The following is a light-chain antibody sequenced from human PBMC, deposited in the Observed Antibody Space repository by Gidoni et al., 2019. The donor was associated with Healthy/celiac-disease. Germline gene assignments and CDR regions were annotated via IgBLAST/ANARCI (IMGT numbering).Light chain of an antibody. CDR1: SLRSCY. V-gene: IGLV3-19*01. CDR2: GKN. J-gene: IGLJ2*01. CDR3: NSRYSSVNHPV. Sequence: SSELTQEQAVSVGLGQTVGITCRGDSLRSCYASWYQQKPGQAPVLVIYGKNNRPSGIPDGFSVSCLGLTASLTITGAQADDEADYYCNSRYSSVNHPVFGGGTKLTVL.